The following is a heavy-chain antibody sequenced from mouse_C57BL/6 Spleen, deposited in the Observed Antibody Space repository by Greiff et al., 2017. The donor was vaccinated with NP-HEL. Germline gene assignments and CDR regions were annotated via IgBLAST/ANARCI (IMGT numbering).Heavy chain of an antibody. CDR3: AGGRVDECPGAY. V-gene: IGHV5-4*01. J-gene: IGHJ3*01. Sequence: EVQLQESGGGLVKPGGSLKLSCAASGFTFTSYAMSWVRQTPEQRLEWVATISDGGSYTYYPANVQGRFTISRDNAKNNLYLQMSHLKSEDTAVYYCAGGRVDECPGAYWGQGTLVNVSA. CDR2: ISDGGSYT. D-gene: IGHD6-1*01. CDR1: GFTFTSYA.